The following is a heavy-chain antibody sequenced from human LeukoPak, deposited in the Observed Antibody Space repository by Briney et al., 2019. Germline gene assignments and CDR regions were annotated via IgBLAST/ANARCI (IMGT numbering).Heavy chain of an antibody. V-gene: IGHV1-2*02. J-gene: IGHJ4*02. CDR3: ARLDNYLFDY. Sequence: AASVKVSFKASGYTFTGYYMHWVRQAPGQGLEWMGWINPNSGGTNYAQKLQGRVTMTRDTSISTAYMELSRLRSDDTAVYYCARLDNYLFDYWGQGSLVTVSP. CDR1: GYTFTGYY. D-gene: IGHD2/OR15-2a*01. CDR2: INPNSGGT.